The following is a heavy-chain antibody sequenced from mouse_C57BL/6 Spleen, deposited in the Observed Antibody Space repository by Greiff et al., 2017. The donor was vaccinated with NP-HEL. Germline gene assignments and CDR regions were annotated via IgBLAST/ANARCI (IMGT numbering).Heavy chain of an antibody. CDR2: ISSGGSYT. Sequence: EVKLVESGGDLVKPGGSLKLSCAASGFTFSSYGMSWVRQTPDKRLEWVATISSGGSYTYYPDSVKGRFTISRDNAKNTLYLQMSSLKSEDTAQYYCARQGGYDNYFDYWGQGTTLTVSS. J-gene: IGHJ2*01. V-gene: IGHV5-6*02. D-gene: IGHD2-2*01. CDR1: GFTFSSYG. CDR3: ARQGGYDNYFDY.